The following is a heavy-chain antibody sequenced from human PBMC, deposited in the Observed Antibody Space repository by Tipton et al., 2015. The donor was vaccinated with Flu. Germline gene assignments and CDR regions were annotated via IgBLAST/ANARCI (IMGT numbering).Heavy chain of an antibody. D-gene: IGHD6-13*01. CDR3: ARVKTAAGSWCDP. V-gene: IGHV4-61*02. J-gene: IGHJ5*02. CDR2: IYTSGST. Sequence: TLSLTCAVSGSSISSGSYYWTWIRQPAGKGLEWIGRIYTSGSTNYNPSLKSRVTISVDTSKNQFSLKLTSVTAADTAVYYCARVKTAAGSWCDPWGQGTLVTVSS. CDR1: GSSISSGSYY.